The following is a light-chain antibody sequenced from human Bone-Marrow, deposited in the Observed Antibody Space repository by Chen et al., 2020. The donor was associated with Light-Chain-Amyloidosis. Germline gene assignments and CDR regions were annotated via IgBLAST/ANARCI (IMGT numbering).Light chain of an antibody. J-gene: IGLJ3*02. V-gene: IGLV3-21*02. CDR2: DDS. CDR1: NIGSTS. Sequence: SYVLTQPSSVSGAPGQPATIACGGNNIGSTSVHWYQRTPGQAPLLVVYDDSDRPSGIPERLSGSNSGNTATLTISRVEAGDEADYYCQVWDRSSDRPVFGGGTKLTVL. CDR3: QVWDRSSDRPV.